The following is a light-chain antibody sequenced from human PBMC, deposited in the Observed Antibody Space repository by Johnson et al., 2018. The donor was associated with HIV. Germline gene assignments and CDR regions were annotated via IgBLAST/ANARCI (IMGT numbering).Light chain of an antibody. CDR1: SSDIGNNY. CDR2: DNN. J-gene: IGLJ1*01. CDR3: ETWDSSLSGV. Sequence: QSVLTQPPSVSAAPGQKVTISCCGSSSDIGNNYVSWYQQLPGTAPKLLIYDNNKRPSGIPDRFSGSKSGTSATLAITGLQTGDEADYYCETWDSSLSGVVGTGTTVTVL. V-gene: IGLV1-51*01.